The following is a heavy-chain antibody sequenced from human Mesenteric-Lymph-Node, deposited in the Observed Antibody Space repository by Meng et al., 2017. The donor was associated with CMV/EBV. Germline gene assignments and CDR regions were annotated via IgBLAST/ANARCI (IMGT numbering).Heavy chain of an antibody. CDR2: IYYSGST. J-gene: IGHJ6*02. CDR1: GGSISSSSYY. CDR3: ARDRGDYYYYHGMDV. V-gene: IGHV4-39*07. Sequence: SETLSLTCTVSGGSISSSSYYWGWIRQPPGKGLEWIGSIYYSGSTYYNPSLKSRVTISVDTSKNQFSLKLSSVTAADTAVYYCARDRGDYYYYHGMDVWGQGTTVTVSS.